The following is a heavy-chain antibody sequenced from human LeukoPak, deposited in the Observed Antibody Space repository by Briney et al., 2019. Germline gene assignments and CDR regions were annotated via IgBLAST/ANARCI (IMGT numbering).Heavy chain of an antibody. CDR1: GFTFSSYE. Sequence: GGSLRLSCAASGFTFSSYEMNWVRQAPGKGLEWVSYISSSGSTIYYADSVKGRFTISRDNAKNSLYLQRNSLRAEDTAVYYCTRSGYYYCMDVGGKGTTVTVSS. CDR2: ISSSGSTI. J-gene: IGHJ6*04. CDR3: TRSGYYYCMDV. V-gene: IGHV3-48*03.